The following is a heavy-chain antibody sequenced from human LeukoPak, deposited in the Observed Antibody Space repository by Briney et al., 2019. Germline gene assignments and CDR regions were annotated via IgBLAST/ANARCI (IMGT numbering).Heavy chain of an antibody. V-gene: IGHV4-34*01. CDR2: INHSGST. D-gene: IGHD2-15*01. J-gene: IGHJ5*02. Sequence: SETLSLTCAVYGGSFSGYYWSWIRQPPGKGLEWIGEINHSGSTNYNPSLKSRVTISVDTSKNQFSLKLSSVTAADTAVYYCARGRVVDIVVVVAATRRNWFDPWGQGTRVTVSS. CDR3: ARGRVVDIVVVVAATRRNWFDP. CDR1: GGSFSGYY.